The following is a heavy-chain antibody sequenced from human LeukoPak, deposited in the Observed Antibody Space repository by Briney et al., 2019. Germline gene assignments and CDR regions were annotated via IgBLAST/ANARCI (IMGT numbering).Heavy chain of an antibody. J-gene: IGHJ4*02. CDR3: ARDGGGFDY. CDR1: GGSISSSHW. Sequence: PSETLSLTCAVAGGSISSSHWWSWVRQPPGKGLEWIGQMYYSGSTNYNPSLKSRLTISVDKSNNQFSLKLRFVTAADTAMYYCARDGGGFDYWGQGTLVTVSS. V-gene: IGHV4-4*02. CDR2: MYYSGST. D-gene: IGHD2-15*01.